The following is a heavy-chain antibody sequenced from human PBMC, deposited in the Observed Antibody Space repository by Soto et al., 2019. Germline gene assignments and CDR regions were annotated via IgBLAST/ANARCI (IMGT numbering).Heavy chain of an antibody. J-gene: IGHJ3*02. V-gene: IGHV4-34*01. CDR1: GGSFSGYY. CDR3: ARGMTVTMDAFDI. Sequence: QVQLQQWGAGLLKPSETLSLTCAVYGGSFSGYYWSWIRQPPGKGLEWIGEINHSGSTNYNPYLKSRVTISVDTSKNQFSLKLSSVTAADTAVYYCARGMTVTMDAFDIWGQGTMVTVSS. D-gene: IGHD4-4*01. CDR2: INHSGST.